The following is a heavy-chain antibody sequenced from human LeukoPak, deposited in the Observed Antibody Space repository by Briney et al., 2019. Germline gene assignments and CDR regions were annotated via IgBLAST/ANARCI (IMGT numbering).Heavy chain of an antibody. D-gene: IGHD4-11*01. J-gene: IGHJ4*02. CDR3: ARMTTPDY. Sequence: GGSLRLSCAASGFIFSGYWMSWVRQAPGKGLEWVANIKQDGSEKHFVDSVKGRFTISRDNARNSLFLQMNSLRAEDTAVYYCARMTTPDYWGQGTLVTVSS. CDR2: IKQDGSEK. V-gene: IGHV3-7*03. CDR1: GFIFSGYW.